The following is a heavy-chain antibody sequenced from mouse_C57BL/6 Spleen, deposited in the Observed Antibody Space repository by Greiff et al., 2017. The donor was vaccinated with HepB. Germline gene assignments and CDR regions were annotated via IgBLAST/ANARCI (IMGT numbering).Heavy chain of an antibody. D-gene: IGHD2-2*01. J-gene: IGHJ4*01. CDR3: TTKGYYGYDGYAMDY. Sequence: VQLQQSGAELVRPGASVKLSCTASGFNIKDYYMHWVKQRPEQGLEWIGRIDPEDGDTEYAPKFQGKATMTADTSSNTAYLQLSSLTSEDTAVYYCTTKGYYGYDGYAMDYWGQGTSVTVSS. V-gene: IGHV14-1*01. CDR1: GFNIKDYY. CDR2: IDPEDGDT.